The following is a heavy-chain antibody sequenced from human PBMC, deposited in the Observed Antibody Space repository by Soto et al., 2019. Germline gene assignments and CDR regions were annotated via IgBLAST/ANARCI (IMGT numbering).Heavy chain of an antibody. V-gene: IGHV1-2*02. CDR3: ARNRRAAGTTGWFDP. Sequence: ASVKVSCKASGYTFTGYYMHWLRQAPGQGLEWMGWINPNSGGTNYAQKFQGRVTMTRDTSISTAYMELSRLRSDDTAVYYCARNRRAAGTTGWFDPWGQGTLVTVSS. J-gene: IGHJ5*02. D-gene: IGHD1-7*01. CDR2: INPNSGGT. CDR1: GYTFTGYY.